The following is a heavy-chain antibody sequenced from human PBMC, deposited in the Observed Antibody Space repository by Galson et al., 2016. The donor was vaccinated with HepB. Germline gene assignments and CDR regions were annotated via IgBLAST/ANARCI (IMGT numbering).Heavy chain of an antibody. Sequence: SLRLSCAASGFTVSNNYMSWVRQAPGKGLEGVSVIYSGGRTYYTDSVKGRFTISRDSSKNTLYLQMNSLRAEDTALYYCTRDGTLRPLGYWGQGTLVTVSS. CDR1: GFTVSNNY. CDR2: IYSGGRT. CDR3: TRDGTLRPLGY. V-gene: IGHV3-53*01. D-gene: IGHD3-22*01. J-gene: IGHJ4*02.